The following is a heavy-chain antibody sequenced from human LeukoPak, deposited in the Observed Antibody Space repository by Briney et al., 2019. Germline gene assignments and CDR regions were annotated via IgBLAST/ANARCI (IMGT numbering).Heavy chain of an antibody. CDR3: ARDHEHSYDY. Sequence: ASVNVSCKASGYTFTGYYMHWVRQAPGQGLEWMGWISPTSGGTNYAQKFQGRVTMTRDTSISTAYMELSRLRSDDTAVYYCARDHEHSYDYWGQGTLVTVSS. CDR1: GYTFTGYY. V-gene: IGHV1-2*02. CDR2: ISPTSGGT. J-gene: IGHJ4*02.